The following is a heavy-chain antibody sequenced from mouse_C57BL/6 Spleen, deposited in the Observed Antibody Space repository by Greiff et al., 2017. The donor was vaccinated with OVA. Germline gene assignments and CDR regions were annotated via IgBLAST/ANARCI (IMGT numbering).Heavy chain of an antibody. Sequence: VQRVESGAELVKPGASVKISCKASGYAFSSYWMNWVKQRPGKGLEWIGQIYPGDGDTNYNGKFKGKATLTADKSSSTAYMQLSSLTSEDSAVYFCARSGGNYGYFDVWGTGTTVTVSS. CDR2: IYPGDGDT. D-gene: IGHD2-1*01. V-gene: IGHV1-80*01. CDR3: ARSGGNYGYFDV. CDR1: GYAFSSYW. J-gene: IGHJ1*03.